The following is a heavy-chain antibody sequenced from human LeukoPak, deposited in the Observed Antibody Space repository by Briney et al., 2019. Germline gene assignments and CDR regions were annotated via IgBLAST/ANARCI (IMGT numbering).Heavy chain of an antibody. CDR1: GFTFSSHA. D-gene: IGHD6-13*01. J-gene: IGHJ4*02. CDR2: ISYDGSNR. Sequence: GRSLRLSCATSGFTFSSHAMYWVRQAPGKGLEWVAIISYDGSNRYYTDSVKGRFTISRDNSKNTLYLQMNSLRGEDTAVYYCARDKTSSSTWHDYWGQGTLVTVSS. V-gene: IGHV3-30-3*01. CDR3: ARDKTSSSTWHDY.